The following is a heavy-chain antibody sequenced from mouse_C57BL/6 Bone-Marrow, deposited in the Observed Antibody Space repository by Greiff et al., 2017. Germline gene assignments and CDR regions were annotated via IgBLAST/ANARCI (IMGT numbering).Heavy chain of an antibody. CDR3: ARVGDDYDDGDFDY. J-gene: IGHJ2*01. CDR1: GYTFTDYY. V-gene: IGHV1-26*01. CDR2: INPNNGGT. D-gene: IGHD2-4*01. Sequence: VQLQQSGPELVKPGASVKISCKASGYTFTDYYMNWVKQSHGKSLEWIGDINPNNGGTSYNQKFKGKATLTVDKSSRTAYMELRSLTSEDSAVYYCARVGDDYDDGDFDYWGQGTTLTVSS.